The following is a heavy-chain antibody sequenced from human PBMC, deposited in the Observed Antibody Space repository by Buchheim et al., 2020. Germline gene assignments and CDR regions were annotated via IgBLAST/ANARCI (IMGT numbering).Heavy chain of an antibody. CDR2: IFHNGHT. CDR1: GGSIVCYY. CDR3: ARGDDSSGYLSV. V-gene: IGHV4-59*01. J-gene: IGHJ4*02. Sequence: QVQLQESGPGLVKPSETLSLTCTVSGGSIVCYYGSWIRQSPGKGLEWIGQIFHNGHTNYNPSLQSRVTISVDTSKTQFSLKLTSVTPADTAVYYCARGDDSSGYLSVWGQGTL. D-gene: IGHD3-22*01.